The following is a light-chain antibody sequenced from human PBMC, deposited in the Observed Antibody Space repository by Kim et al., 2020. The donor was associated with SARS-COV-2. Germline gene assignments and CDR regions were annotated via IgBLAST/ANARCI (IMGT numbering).Light chain of an antibody. V-gene: IGLV7-46*01. CDR3: LLFYGGVRV. Sequence: QAVVTQEPLLSVSPGGTVTLTCGSSTGAVSSGHFPYWFQQKPGQAPGTLIYDIDKKHSWTPARFSGSLLGGKAALTLWGAQPDDEADYYCLLFYGGVRVFGGGTQLTVL. CDR1: TGAVSSGHF. CDR2: DID. J-gene: IGLJ2*01.